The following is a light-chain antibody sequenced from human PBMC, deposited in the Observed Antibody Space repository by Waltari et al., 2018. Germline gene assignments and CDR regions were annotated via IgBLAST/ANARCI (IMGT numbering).Light chain of an antibody. CDR2: DAS. CDR3: HQYHTYLWT. CDR1: QDISNY. Sequence: DIQMTQSPSSLSASVGDRVTITCQASQDISNYLNWYQQKPGKAPKLLIYDASNLETGVPSRFSGSGSGTDFTFTISSLQPDDVATYHCHQYHTYLWTFGQGTKVEIK. J-gene: IGKJ1*01. V-gene: IGKV1-33*01.